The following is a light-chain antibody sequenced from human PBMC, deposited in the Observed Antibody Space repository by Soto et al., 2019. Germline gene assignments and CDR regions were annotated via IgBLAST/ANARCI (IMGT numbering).Light chain of an antibody. CDR1: SGHSNYA. CDR2: VNSDGSH. Sequence: QLVLTQSTSASASLGASVNLTCTLSSGHSNYAIAWHQQQPEKGPRYFMNVNSDGSHTKGDGIPDRFSGSSSGADRYLTISSLQSEDEADYYCQTGGTGIPLFGGGTKVTVL. V-gene: IGLV4-69*02. CDR3: QTGGTGIPL. J-gene: IGLJ3*02.